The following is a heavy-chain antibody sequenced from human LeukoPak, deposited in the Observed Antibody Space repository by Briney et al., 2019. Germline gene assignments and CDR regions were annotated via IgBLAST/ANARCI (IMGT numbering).Heavy chain of an antibody. CDR1: GFTFSSYW. D-gene: IGHD2-15*01. CDR2: IKQDGSEK. CDR3: AREVVVVAATLGLLDY. Sequence: PGGSLRLSCAASGFTFSSYWMSWVRQAPGKGLEWVANIKQDGSEKYYVDSVKGRFTISRDNAKNSLYLQMNSLRAEDTAVYYCAREVVVVAATLGLLDYWGQGTLVTVSS. J-gene: IGHJ4*02. V-gene: IGHV3-7*01.